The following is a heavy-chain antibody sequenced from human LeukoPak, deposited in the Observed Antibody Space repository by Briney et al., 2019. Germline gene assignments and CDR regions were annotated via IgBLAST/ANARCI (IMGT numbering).Heavy chain of an antibody. D-gene: IGHD3-3*01. CDR1: GFTFSHFW. CDR3: TTPRTYYDFWSGYRFDF. J-gene: IGHJ3*01. CDR2: ISGDGSNT. V-gene: IGHV3-74*01. Sequence: GGSLRLSWAASGFTFSHFWMHWVRQVPGKGLVWVSRISGDGSNTNYADSVKGRFTISRDNARNTLYLQMNSLRAEDTAVYYCTTPRTYYDFWSGYRFDFWGRGTMVTVS.